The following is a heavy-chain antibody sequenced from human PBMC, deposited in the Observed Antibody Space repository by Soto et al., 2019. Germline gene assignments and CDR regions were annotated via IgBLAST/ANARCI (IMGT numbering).Heavy chain of an antibody. D-gene: IGHD3-22*01. Sequence: ASVKVSCKASGFTFSSSSVQGVRQARGQSPEWIGWIVVGSGNTNYAQKFQERVTITRDMSTSTAYMELSSLRSEDTAVYYCAADLYYYDSSGYYSNWFDPWGQGTLVTVSS. CDR2: IVVGSGNT. CDR3: AADLYYYDSSGYYSNWFDP. V-gene: IGHV1-58*01. CDR1: GFTFSSSS. J-gene: IGHJ5*02.